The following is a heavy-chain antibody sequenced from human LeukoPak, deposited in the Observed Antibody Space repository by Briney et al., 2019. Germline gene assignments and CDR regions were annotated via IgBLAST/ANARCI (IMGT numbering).Heavy chain of an antibody. D-gene: IGHD2-8*01. V-gene: IGHV3-30*04. CDR1: GFTFSTYA. Sequence: GGSLRLSCAASGFTFSTYAMNWVRQAPGKGLEWVAVISDDGRHNYYADSVKGRFTISRDNSKSTLYQQMNSLRDDDSAAYFCARVYLERLTAGYFDHWGQGTMVTVSS. CDR2: ISDDGRHN. CDR3: ARVYLERLTAGYFDH. J-gene: IGHJ3*01.